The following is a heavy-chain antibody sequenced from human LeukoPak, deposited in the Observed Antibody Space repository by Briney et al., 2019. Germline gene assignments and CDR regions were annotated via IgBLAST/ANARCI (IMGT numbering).Heavy chain of an antibody. CDR2: ISGSGSGT. CDR1: GFTFSNYA. J-gene: IGHJ4*02. D-gene: IGHD3-10*01. CDR3: AKDVESGRSADY. V-gene: IGHV3-23*01. Sequence: GGSLRLSCAASGFTFSNYAMSWARQAPGKGLEWVSAISGSGSGTYYADSVKGRFTLSRDNSMNTLYLQMNSLRAEDTAVYYCAKDVESGRSADYWGQGTLVTVSS.